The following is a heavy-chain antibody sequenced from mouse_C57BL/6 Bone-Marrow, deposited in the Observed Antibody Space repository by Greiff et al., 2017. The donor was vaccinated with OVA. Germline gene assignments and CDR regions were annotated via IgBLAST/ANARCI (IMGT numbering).Heavy chain of an antibody. CDR3: ARGLGRAMDY. Sequence: EVKLVESGGGLVKPGGSLKLSCAASGFTFSSYAMSWVRQTPEKRLEWVATISDGGSYTYYPDNVKGRFTISRDNAKNNLYLQMSLLKSEDTAMYYCARGLGRAMDYWGHGTSVTVSS. D-gene: IGHD4-1*01. CDR1: GFTFSSYA. CDR2: ISDGGSYT. J-gene: IGHJ4*01. V-gene: IGHV5-4*03.